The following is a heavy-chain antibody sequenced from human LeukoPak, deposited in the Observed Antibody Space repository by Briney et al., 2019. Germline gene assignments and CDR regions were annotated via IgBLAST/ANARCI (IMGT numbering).Heavy chain of an antibody. V-gene: IGHV3-23*01. D-gene: IGHD1-26*01. J-gene: IGHJ4*02. Sequence: GGSLRLSCLTSGFNLSTSAMRWVSEATVEALEWIAGISGSGASTYYADSVKGRFTISRDDSRNTLYLQMNSLRGDDTAVYYCAKDVGKWESLHFFDYWGQGTLVTVSS. CDR3: AKDVGKWESLHFFDY. CDR2: ISGSGAST. CDR1: GFNLSTSA.